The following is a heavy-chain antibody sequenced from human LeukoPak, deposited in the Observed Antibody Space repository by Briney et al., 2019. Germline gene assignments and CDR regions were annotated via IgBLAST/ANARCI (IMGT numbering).Heavy chain of an antibody. CDR1: GYTFTSYD. J-gene: IGHJ6*03. Sequence: ASVKVSCKASGYTFTSYDINWVRQATGQGLEWMGWMNPNSGNTGYAQKFQGRVTMTRNTSISTAYMELSSLRSEDTAVYYCARGYNSGWPYYYYYMDVWGKGTTVTISS. CDR3: ARGYNSGWPYYYYYMDV. D-gene: IGHD6-19*01. CDR2: MNPNSGNT. V-gene: IGHV1-8*01.